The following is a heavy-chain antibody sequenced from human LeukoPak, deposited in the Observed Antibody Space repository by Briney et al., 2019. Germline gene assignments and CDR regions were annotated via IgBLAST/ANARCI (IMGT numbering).Heavy chain of an antibody. D-gene: IGHD1-20*01. CDR2: INPNSGGT. CDR1: GYTFTGYY. Sequence: GASVKVSCKASGYTFTGYYMHWVRQAPGQGLEWMGWINPNSGGTNYAQKFQGRVTMTRDTSISTAYMELSRLRSDDTAVYYCARDRRYNWNDDAFDIWGQGTMVAVSS. CDR3: ARDRRYNWNDDAFDI. J-gene: IGHJ3*02. V-gene: IGHV1-2*02.